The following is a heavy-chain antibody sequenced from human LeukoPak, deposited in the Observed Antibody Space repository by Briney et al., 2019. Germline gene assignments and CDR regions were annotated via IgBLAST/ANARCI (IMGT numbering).Heavy chain of an antibody. CDR2: INPNSGGT. V-gene: IGHV1-2*02. D-gene: IGHD6-13*01. J-gene: IGHJ5*02. CDR1: GYTFTGYY. Sequence: GASVKVSCKASGYTFTGYYMHWVRQAPGQGLEWVGWINPNSGGTNYAQKFQGRVTMTRDTSISTAYMELSRLRSDDTAVYYCARETGSGSSWHWFDPWGQGTLVTVSS. CDR3: ARETGSGSSWHWFDP.